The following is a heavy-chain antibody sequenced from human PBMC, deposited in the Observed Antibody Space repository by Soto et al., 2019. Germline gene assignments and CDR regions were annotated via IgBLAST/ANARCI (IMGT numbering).Heavy chain of an antibody. CDR1: GYTFTSYA. J-gene: IGHJ3*02. CDR2: INAGNGNT. Sequence: ASVKVSCKASGYTFTSYAMRWVRQAPGQRLEWMGWINAGNGNTKYSQKFQGRVTITRDTSASTAYMELSSLRSEDTAVYYCARGVVGATGADGAFDIWGQGTMVTVSS. CDR3: ARGVVGATGADGAFDI. D-gene: IGHD1-26*01. V-gene: IGHV1-3*01.